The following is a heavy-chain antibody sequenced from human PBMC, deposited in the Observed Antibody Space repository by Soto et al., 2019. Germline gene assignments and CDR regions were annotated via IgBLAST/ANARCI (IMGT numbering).Heavy chain of an antibody. Sequence: SVKVSCKASGGTFSGYAISWVRQAPGQGLECMVGIIPIFGTANFAQKFQGRVTITADESTSTAYMELSSLISEDTAVYYCARDGDGYNGEYYYYGMDVWGQGTTVTVSS. CDR2: IIPIFGTA. V-gene: IGHV1-69*13. CDR3: ARDGDGYNGEYYYYGMDV. D-gene: IGHD2-8*01. J-gene: IGHJ6*02. CDR1: GGTFSGYA.